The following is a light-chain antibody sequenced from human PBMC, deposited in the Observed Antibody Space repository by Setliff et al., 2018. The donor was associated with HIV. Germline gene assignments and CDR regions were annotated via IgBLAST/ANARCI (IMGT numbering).Light chain of an antibody. J-gene: IGLJ1*01. CDR3: GSCTTTSPCA. CDR2: EVS. Sequence: QSVLTQPASVSGSPGQSITISCTGTSSDVGGYNYVSWYQQHPGKAPKLIIYEVSSRPSGISSRFSGSKSGNTASLTISGLQAEDEADYYCGSCTTTSPCAFGTGTKV. CDR1: SSDVGGYNY. V-gene: IGLV2-14*01.